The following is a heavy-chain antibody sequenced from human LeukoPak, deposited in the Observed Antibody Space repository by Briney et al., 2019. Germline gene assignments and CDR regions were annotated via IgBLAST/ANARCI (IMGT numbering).Heavy chain of an antibody. J-gene: IGHJ5*02. CDR1: GGSISSYY. V-gene: IGHV4-59*01. CDR2: IYYSGST. Sequence: SETLSLTCTVSGGSISSYYWSWIRQPPGKGLEWIGYIYYSGSTNYNPSLKSRVTISVDTSKNQFSLKLSSVTAADTAVYYCARVARTDYDFWSGYYGNWFDPWGQGTLVTVSS. CDR3: ARVARTDYDFWSGYYGNWFDP. D-gene: IGHD3-3*01.